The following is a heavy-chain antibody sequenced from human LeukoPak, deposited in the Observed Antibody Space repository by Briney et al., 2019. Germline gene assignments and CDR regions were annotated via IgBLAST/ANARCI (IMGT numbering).Heavy chain of an antibody. Sequence: SETLSLTYTVSGYSISSGYYWGWIRQPPGKGLEWIGSIYHSGSTYYNPSLKSRVTISVDTSKNQFSLKLSSVTAADTAVYYCAKGLGSYYFDYWGQGTLVTVSS. V-gene: IGHV4-38-2*02. CDR3: AKGLGSYYFDY. D-gene: IGHD1-26*01. CDR2: IYHSGST. CDR1: GYSISSGYY. J-gene: IGHJ4*02.